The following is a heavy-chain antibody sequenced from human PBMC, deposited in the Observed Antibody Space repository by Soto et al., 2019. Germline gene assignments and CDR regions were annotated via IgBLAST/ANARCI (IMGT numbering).Heavy chain of an antibody. J-gene: IGHJ6*02. CDR1: GGSISSSNW. CDR2: IYHSGST. CDR3: AREQHRSSSWGYYYGMDV. V-gene: IGHV4-4*02. D-gene: IGHD6-13*01. Sequence: SETLSLTCAVSGGSISSSNWWSWVRQPPGKGLEWIGEIYHSGSTNYNPSLKSRVTISVDKSKNQFSLKLSSVTAADTAVYYCAREQHRSSSWGYYYGMDVWGQGTTVTVSS.